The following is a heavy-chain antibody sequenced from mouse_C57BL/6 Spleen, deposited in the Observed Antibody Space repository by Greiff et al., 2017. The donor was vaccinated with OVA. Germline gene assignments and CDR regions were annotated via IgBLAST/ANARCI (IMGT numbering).Heavy chain of an antibody. CDR2: IDPSDSET. J-gene: IGHJ1*03. V-gene: IGHV1-52*01. CDR3: ARSGSSYWYFDV. D-gene: IGHD1-1*01. Sequence: VQLQQPGAELVRPGSSVKLSCKASGYTFTSYWMHWVKQRPIQGLEWIGNIDPSDSETHYNQKFKDKATLTVDKSSSTAYMQLSSLTSEDSAVYYCARSGSSYWYFDVWGTGTTVTVSS. CDR1: GYTFTSYW.